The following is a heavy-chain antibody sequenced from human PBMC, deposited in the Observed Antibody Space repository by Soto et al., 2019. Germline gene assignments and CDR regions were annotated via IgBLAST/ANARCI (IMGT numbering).Heavy chain of an antibody. CDR2: IMGSGGST. CDR3: AKDVQQLVHYFDY. Sequence: EVQLLESGGGLVQPGGSLRLSCAASGFTVSSYAMSWVRQAPGKGLEWVSAIMGSGGSTYYADSVKGRFTISRDNYKNTLYLQMTSLRDEDTAVYYCAKDVQQLVHYFDYWGQGTLVTVSS. J-gene: IGHJ4*02. D-gene: IGHD6-13*01. CDR1: GFTVSSYA. V-gene: IGHV3-23*01.